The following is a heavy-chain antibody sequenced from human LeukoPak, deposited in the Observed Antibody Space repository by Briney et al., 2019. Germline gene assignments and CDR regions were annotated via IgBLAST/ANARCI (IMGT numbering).Heavy chain of an antibody. Sequence: SVKVSCKDSGGTFSSYGISWVRQAPGQRLEWLGRVIPILDITTYAQKFQGRVTITADKSTGTAYMHLSGLRSEDTAVYYCARGPGVVIATVFDYWGQGTLVTVSP. J-gene: IGHJ4*02. CDR1: GGTFSSYG. D-gene: IGHD2-21*01. CDR2: VIPILDIT. CDR3: ARGPGVVIATVFDY. V-gene: IGHV1-69*04.